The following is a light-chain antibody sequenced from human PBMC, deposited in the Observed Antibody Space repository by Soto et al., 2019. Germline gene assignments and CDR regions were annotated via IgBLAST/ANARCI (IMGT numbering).Light chain of an antibody. CDR2: DIT. V-gene: IGLV2-14*03. CDR1: SSDVGGYNY. Sequence: QPVLTQPASVSGSPGQSITISCTGTSSDVGGYNYLSWYQQHPGKAPQLMIYDITKRPSGVSDRFSGSKSGNTASLIISGLQAEDEADYYCSSYSSTHTYVFGTGTKLTVL. CDR3: SSYSSTHTYV. J-gene: IGLJ1*01.